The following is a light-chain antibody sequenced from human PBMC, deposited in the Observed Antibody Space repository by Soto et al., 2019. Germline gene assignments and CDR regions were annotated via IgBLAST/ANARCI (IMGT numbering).Light chain of an antibody. CDR2: GAS. Sequence: EIVMTQSPATLSVSPGERATLSCRASQSVSSNLAWYQQKPGQAPRLLIYGASTRATGIPARFSGSGSGTELTLTISSLQSEDFAVYYCQQYNNWPRTLGQGTKVDIK. CDR1: QSVSSN. V-gene: IGKV3-15*01. CDR3: QQYNNWPRT. J-gene: IGKJ1*01.